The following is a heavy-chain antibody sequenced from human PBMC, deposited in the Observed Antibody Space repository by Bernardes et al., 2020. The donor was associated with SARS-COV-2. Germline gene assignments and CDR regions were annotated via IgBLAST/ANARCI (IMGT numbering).Heavy chain of an antibody. CDR2: ISSSSSYI. Sequence: GGSLRLSCAASGFTFSSYSMNWVRQAPGKGLEWVSSISSSSSYIYYADSVQGRFIISRDNAKNSLYLQMNSLRAEDTAVYYCARFPDCSGGSCYSNYMDVWGKGTTVTVSS. D-gene: IGHD2-15*01. CDR3: ARFPDCSGGSCYSNYMDV. V-gene: IGHV3-21*01. J-gene: IGHJ6*03. CDR1: GFTFSSYS.